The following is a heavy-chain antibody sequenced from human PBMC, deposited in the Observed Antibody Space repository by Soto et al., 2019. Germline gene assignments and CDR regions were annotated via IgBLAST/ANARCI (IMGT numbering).Heavy chain of an antibody. Sequence: PSQTLSLTCAISGDSVSSNSAAWNWIRQSPSRGLEWLGRTYYRSKWYNDYAVSVKSRITINPDTSKNQFSLQLNSVTPEDTAVYYCARDLGFSIAARSYYYYGTDVWGQGTTVTVSS. D-gene: IGHD6-6*01. CDR2: TYYRSKWYN. CDR3: ARDLGFSIAARSYYYYGTDV. CDR1: GDSVSSNSAA. J-gene: IGHJ6*02. V-gene: IGHV6-1*01.